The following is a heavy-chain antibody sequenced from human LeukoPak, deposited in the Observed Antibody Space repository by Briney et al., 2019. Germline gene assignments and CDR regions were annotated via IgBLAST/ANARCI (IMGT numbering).Heavy chain of an antibody. V-gene: IGHV3-21*01. CDR2: ITFSSSYI. CDR3: ARGREGYNSYDY. J-gene: IGHJ4*02. CDR1: GFTFSSYN. Sequence: GGSLRLSXAASGFTFSSYNMNWVRQAPGKGLEWVSSITFSSSYIYYADSVKGRFTISRDNAKNSLYLQMDSLRAEDTAVYYCARGREGYNSYDYWGQGTLVTVSS. D-gene: IGHD5-24*01.